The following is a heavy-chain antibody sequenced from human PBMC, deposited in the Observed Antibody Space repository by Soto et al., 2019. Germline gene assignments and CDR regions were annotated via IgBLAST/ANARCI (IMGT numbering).Heavy chain of an antibody. J-gene: IGHJ5*02. CDR2: INHSGST. D-gene: IGHD3-3*01. CDR3: ARRPGYDFWSNDNWFDP. Sequence: SETLSLTCAVYGGSFSGYYWSWIRQPPGKGLEWIGEINHSGSTNYNPSLKSRVTISVDTSKNHFSLKLSSVTAADTAVYYCARRPGYDFWSNDNWFDPWGQGTLVTVSS. V-gene: IGHV4-34*01. CDR1: GGSFSGYY.